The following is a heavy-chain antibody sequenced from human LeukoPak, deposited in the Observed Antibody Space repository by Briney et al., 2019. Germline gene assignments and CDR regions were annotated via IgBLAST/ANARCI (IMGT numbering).Heavy chain of an antibody. D-gene: IGHD2-15*01. Sequence: PGGSLRLSCVASGFTFSGYWMHWVRQPPGKGLVWVSRIKSDGSMTNYADSVKGRFTISRDNAKNTLYLQMNSLRAEDTAVHYCASQVVGAAFDPWGQGTLVTVSS. CDR3: ASQVVGAAFDP. V-gene: IGHV3-74*01. J-gene: IGHJ5*02. CDR2: IKSDGSMT. CDR1: GFTFSGYW.